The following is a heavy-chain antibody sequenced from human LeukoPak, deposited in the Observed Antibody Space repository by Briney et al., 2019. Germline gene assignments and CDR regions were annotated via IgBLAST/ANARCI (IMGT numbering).Heavy chain of an antibody. CDR2: INPNSGGT. D-gene: IGHD3-10*01. V-gene: IGHV1-2*02. CDR1: GYTFTGYY. CDR3: ARDVNRYPRITMVRGVIPGGNDY. Sequence: GASVKVSCKASGYTFTGYYMHWVRQAPGQGLEWMGWINPNSGGTNYAQKFQGRVTMTRDTSISTAYMELSRPRSDDTAVYYCARDVNRYPRITMVRGVIPGGNDYWGQGTLVTVSS. J-gene: IGHJ4*02.